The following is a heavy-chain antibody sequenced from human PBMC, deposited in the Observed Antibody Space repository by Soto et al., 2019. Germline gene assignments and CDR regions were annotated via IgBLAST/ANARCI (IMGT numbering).Heavy chain of an antibody. V-gene: IGHV1-3*01. Sequence: QVQFVQSGAEVKKPGASVKVSCKTPGYTFTRYNGHWGLQAPGQRLEWMGWINDGNGNTRYSQKFQDTLNLTRETPGNTAYLELNSLISEETDVSYFATSPDYDHCLDSWGQRHLVTVS. CDR2: INDGNGNT. CDR1: GYTFTRYN. J-gene: IGHJ1*01. CDR3: ATSPDYDHCLDS. D-gene: IGHD3-22*01.